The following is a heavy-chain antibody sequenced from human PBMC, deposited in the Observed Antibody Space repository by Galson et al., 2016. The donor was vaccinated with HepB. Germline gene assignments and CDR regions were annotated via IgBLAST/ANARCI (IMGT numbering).Heavy chain of an antibody. D-gene: IGHD3-10*01. CDR3: AKQRGHPLSSYYFDY. CDR1: GFIFRRYT. Sequence: LRLSCAASGFIFRRYTMHWVRQAPGKGLDWISVISNDGKSKYYGDSVKGRFTISRDNSNNMLYLQMNNLKTDDTAVYYCAKQRGHPLSSYYFDYWGQGTLVTVSS. V-gene: IGHV3-30*18. J-gene: IGHJ4*02. CDR2: ISNDGKSK.